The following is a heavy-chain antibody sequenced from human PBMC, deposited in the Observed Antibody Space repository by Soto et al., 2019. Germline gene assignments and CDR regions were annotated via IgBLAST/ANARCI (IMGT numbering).Heavy chain of an antibody. Sequence: SETLSLTCTVAGGYISSYYLSWIRPPPGKGLEWIGYIYYSGSTNYNPSLKSRVTISVDTSKNQFSLKLSSVTAADTAVYYCARGQGEYYGDYDYYFDYWGQGTLVTVSS. CDR2: IYYSGST. CDR3: ARGQGEYYGDYDYYFDY. D-gene: IGHD4-17*01. V-gene: IGHV4-59*01. CDR1: GGYISSYY. J-gene: IGHJ4*02.